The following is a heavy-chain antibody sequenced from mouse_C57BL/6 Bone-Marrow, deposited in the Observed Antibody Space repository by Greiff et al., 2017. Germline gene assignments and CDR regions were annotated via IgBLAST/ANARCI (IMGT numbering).Heavy chain of an antibody. CDR2: IWSGGST. CDR3: ARHITTVHYYAMDY. Sequence: QVQLQQSGPGLVQPSQSLSITCTVSGFSLTSYGVHWVRQSPGKGLEWLGVIWSGGSTDYNAAFISRLSISKDNSKSHVFFKMNSLQAHDTAIYYCARHITTVHYYAMDYGGQGTSVTVSA. J-gene: IGHJ4*01. V-gene: IGHV2-2*01. D-gene: IGHD1-1*01. CDR1: GFSLTSYG.